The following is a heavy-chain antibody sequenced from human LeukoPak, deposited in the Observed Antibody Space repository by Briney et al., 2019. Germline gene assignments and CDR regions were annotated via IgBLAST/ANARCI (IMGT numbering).Heavy chain of an antibody. V-gene: IGHV3-74*01. Sequence: PGGSLRLSCAASGFTFSSNWMHWGRQGPGKGLVWVSRINSDGSGTSYADSVKGRFTISRDNAKNTLYLQMNSLRAEDTAVYYCARAGEGLLAYCFDIWGQGTMVTVSS. J-gene: IGHJ3*02. CDR3: ARAGEGLLAYCFDI. CDR1: GFTFSSNW. D-gene: IGHD2-15*01. CDR2: INSDGSGT.